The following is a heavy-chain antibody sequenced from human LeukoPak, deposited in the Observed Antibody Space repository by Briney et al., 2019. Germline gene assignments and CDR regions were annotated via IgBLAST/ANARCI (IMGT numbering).Heavy chain of an antibody. Sequence: SETLSLTCTVSGGSLSSGGYYWSWIRQHPGKGLEWIGYIYYSGSTYYNPSLKSRVTISVDTSKNQFSLKLSSVTAADTAVYYCARGLYSGYDQSFDYWGQGTLVTVSS. V-gene: IGHV4-31*03. CDR3: ARGLYSGYDQSFDY. CDR1: GGSLSSGGYY. J-gene: IGHJ4*02. CDR2: IYYSGST. D-gene: IGHD5-12*01.